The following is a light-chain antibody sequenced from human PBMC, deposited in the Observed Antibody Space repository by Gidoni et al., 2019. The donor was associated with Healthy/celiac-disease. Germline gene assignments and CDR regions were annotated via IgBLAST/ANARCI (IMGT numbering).Light chain of an antibody. V-gene: IGLV2-23*02. Sequence: QSALTQPASGSGSPGQSITISCTGTSSDVGSYNLVSWYQQHPGKAPKLMIYAVSKRPSGVSNRFSGSKSGTTASLTISGLQAEDEADYYCCSYAGSVVFGGGTKLTVL. CDR1: SSDVGSYNL. CDR3: CSYAGSVV. CDR2: AVS. J-gene: IGLJ2*01.